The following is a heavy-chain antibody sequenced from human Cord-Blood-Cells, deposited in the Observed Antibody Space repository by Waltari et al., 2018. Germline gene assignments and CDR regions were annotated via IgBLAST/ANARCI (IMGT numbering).Heavy chain of an antibody. CDR2: IYYSGST. Sequence: QVQLQESGPGLVKPSQTLSLTCTVSGGSISSGGYYWSWIRQHPGKGLEWSGYIYYSGSTYYNPSLKSRVTISVDTSKNQFSLKLSSVTAADTAVYYCARGDIVVVPAALIYYYYGMDVWGQGTTVTVSS. J-gene: IGHJ6*02. D-gene: IGHD2-2*01. CDR1: GGSISSGGYY. V-gene: IGHV4-31*03. CDR3: ARGDIVVVPAALIYYYYGMDV.